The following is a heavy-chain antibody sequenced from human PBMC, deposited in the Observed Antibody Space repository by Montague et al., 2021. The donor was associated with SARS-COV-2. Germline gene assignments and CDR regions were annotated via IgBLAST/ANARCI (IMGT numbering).Heavy chain of an antibody. D-gene: IGHD6-13*01. CDR3: ARDGQQLLDY. J-gene: IGHJ4*02. V-gene: IGHV3-30-3*01. CDR2: ISYDGSNK. CDR1: GFTFSSYA. Sequence: SLRLSCAASGFTFSSYAMRWVRQAPGKGLEWVAVISYDGSNKYYADSVKGRFTISGDNSKNTLYLQMNSLRAEDTAVYYCARDGQQLLDYWGQGTLVTVSS.